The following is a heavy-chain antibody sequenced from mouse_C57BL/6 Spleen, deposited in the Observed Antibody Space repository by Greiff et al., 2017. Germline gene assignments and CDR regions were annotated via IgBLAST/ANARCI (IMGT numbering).Heavy chain of an antibody. CDR2: IDPENGDT. J-gene: IGHJ4*01. D-gene: IGHD1-1*01. V-gene: IGHV14-4*01. Sequence: EVKLVESGAELVRPGASVKLSCTASGFNIKDDYMHWVKQRPEQGLEWIGWIDPENGDTEYASKFQGKATITADTSSNTAYLQLSSLTSEDTAVYYCTNTAVVATDYWGQGTSVTVSS. CDR1: GFNIKDDY. CDR3: TNTAVVATDY.